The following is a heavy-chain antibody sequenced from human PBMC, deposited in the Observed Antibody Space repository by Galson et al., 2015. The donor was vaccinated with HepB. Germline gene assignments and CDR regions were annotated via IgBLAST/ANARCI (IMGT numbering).Heavy chain of an antibody. CDR1: GFSVSNHY. CDR2: IYSSGKT. V-gene: IGHV3-66*01. D-gene: IGHD2-21*01. Sequence: SGFSVSNHYILWVRQAPVRGLEWVSIIYSSGKTHYADSVKGRFAISRDTSKNTVFLQMDDMRADDTGVYYCARGVVVSWFDPWGQGTPVIVTS. CDR3: ARGVVVSWFDP. J-gene: IGHJ5*02.